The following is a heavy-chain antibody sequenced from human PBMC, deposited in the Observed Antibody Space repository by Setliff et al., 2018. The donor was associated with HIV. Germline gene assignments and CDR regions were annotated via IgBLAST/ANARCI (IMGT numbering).Heavy chain of an antibody. V-gene: IGHV4-59*11. CDR2: ISYSGST. CDR3: ARLREGNTSLIGP. CDR1: GGSISSHH. J-gene: IGHJ5*02. Sequence: SETLSLTCIVSGGSISSHHWSWIRQPPGKGLEWIGYISYSGSTSYNPSLKSRATISVDTSKNKFSLNLRSVTAADTAFYYCARLREGNTSLIGPWGQGILVTVSS. D-gene: IGHD3-10*01.